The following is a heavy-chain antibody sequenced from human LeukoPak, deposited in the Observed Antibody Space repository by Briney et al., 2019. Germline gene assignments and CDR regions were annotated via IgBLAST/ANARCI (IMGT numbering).Heavy chain of an antibody. CDR1: GFTFSSYA. CDR2: ISYDGSNK. D-gene: IGHD2-21*02. J-gene: IGHJ4*02. Sequence: PGRSLRLSCAASGFTFSSYAMHWVRQAPGKGLEWVAVISYDGSNKYYADSVKGRFTISRDNSKNTLYLQMNSLRAEDTAVYYCASAGTGTYCGGDCYSELDYWGQGTLVTVSS. V-gene: IGHV3-30-3*01. CDR3: ASAGTGTYCGGDCYSELDY.